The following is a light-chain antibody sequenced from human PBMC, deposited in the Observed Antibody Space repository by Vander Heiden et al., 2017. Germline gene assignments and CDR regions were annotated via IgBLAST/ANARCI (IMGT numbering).Light chain of an antibody. Sequence: EIVLTQSPATLSLSPGERATLSCRASQSVSSFLAWYQQKPGQAPRLIIYDASNSANGIPDRFSGSGSVTNFTLTSSSLEYDDFAVYYWQQRSGSGTFGQGTMFQIK. V-gene: IGKV3-11*01. CDR3: QQRSGSGT. CDR2: DAS. J-gene: IGKJ2*01. CDR1: QSVSSF.